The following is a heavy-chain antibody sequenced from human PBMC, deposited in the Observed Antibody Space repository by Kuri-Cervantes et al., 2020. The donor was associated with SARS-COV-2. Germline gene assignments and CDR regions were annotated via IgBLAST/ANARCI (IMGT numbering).Heavy chain of an antibody. CDR3: ATVPLGGYYGMDV. J-gene: IGHJ6*02. Sequence: ASVKVSCKASGYTFTSYGISWVRQAPGQGLEWMGWISAYNGNTNYAQKLQGRVTMTEDTSTDTAYMELSSLRSEDTAVYYCATVPLGGYYGMDVWGQGTTVTVSS. V-gene: IGHV1-18*01. CDR1: GYTFTSYG. CDR2: ISAYNGNT.